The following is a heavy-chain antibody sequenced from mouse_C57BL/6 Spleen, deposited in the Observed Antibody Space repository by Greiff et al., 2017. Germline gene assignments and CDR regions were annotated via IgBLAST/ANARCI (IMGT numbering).Heavy chain of an antibody. CDR2: INPSNGGT. CDR1: GYTFTSYW. J-gene: IGHJ4*01. V-gene: IGHV1-53*01. CDR3: ASPGPHYYAMDY. D-gene: IGHD3-2*02. Sequence: VQLQQPGTELVKPGASVKLSCKASGYTFTSYWMHWVKQRPGQGLEWIGNINPSNGGTNYNEKFKSKATLNVDKSSSTAYMPLSSLTSEDSAVYYCASPGPHYYAMDYWGQGTSVTVSS.